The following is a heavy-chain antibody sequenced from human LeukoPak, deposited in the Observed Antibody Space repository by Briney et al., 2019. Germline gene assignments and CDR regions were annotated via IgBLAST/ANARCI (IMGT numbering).Heavy chain of an antibody. V-gene: IGHV3-7*03. CDR2: IKQDGSEK. CDR3: ATSYDMGWLIGY. CDR1: GFTFSSYA. Sequence: GGSLRLSCAASGFTFSSYAMNWVRQVPGQGLEWVANIKQDGSEKFYVASVKGRFTISRDNGKSSLYLQMISLRAEDTALYYCATSYDMGWLIGYWGQGTLVTVSS. J-gene: IGHJ4*02. D-gene: IGHD3/OR15-3a*01.